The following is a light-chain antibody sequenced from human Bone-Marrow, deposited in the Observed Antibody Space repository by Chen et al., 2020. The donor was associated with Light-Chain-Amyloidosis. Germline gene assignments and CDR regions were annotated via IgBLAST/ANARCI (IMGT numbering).Light chain of an antibody. V-gene: IGLV3-25*03. CDR1: DLPTKY. CDR2: RDT. Sequence: SYALTQPPSVSFSPGQTARITCSGDDLPTKYAYWYQQKPGQAPVLVIHRDTERPSGISERFSGSSSGTTATLTISGVQAEDEADYHCQSADSSGTYEVIFGGGTKLTVL. CDR3: QSADSSGTYEVI. J-gene: IGLJ2*01.